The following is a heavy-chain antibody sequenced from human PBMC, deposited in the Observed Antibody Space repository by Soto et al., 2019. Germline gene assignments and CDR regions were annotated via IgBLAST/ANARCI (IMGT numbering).Heavy chain of an antibody. CDR3: ASSYFFDILTGPESSYYYYGMDV. CDR1: GGTFSSYA. J-gene: IGHJ6*02. Sequence: GASVKVSCKASGGTFSSYAISWVRQAPGQGLEWMGGIIPIFGTANYAQKFKGRVTITADESTSTAYMEMSNLRSEDTAEYYCASSYFFDILTGPESSYYYYGMDVWGQGTTVTVSS. V-gene: IGHV1-69*13. D-gene: IGHD3-9*01. CDR2: IIPIFGTA.